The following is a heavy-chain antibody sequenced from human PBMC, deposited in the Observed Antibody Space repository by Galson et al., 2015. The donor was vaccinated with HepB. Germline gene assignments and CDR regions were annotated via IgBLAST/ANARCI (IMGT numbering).Heavy chain of an antibody. CDR1: GGTFSSYT. J-gene: IGHJ6*02. V-gene: IGHV1-69*04. CDR2: IIPILGIA. Sequence: SVKVSCKASGGTFSSYTISWVRQAPGQGLEWMGRIIPILGIANYAQKFQGRVTITADKSTSTAYMELSSLRSEDTAVYYCARDPVGITMIMYGMDVWGQGTTVTVSS. CDR3: ARDPVGITMIMYGMDV. D-gene: IGHD3-22*01.